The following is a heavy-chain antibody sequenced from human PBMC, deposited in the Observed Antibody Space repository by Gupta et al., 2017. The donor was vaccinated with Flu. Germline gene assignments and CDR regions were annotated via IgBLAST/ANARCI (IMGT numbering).Heavy chain of an antibody. D-gene: IGHD2-2*02. CDR1: GYSFSDYY. V-gene: IGHV1-2*06. J-gene: IGHJ5*02. Sequence: VQLVQSGAEVKKPGASVKVSCKASGYSFSDYYIHWVRQAPGQGLEWMGRVNPHSGSKNYQQKFQGRVTITEDSSLTTAYMELSRLTSEDTAVYYCAREKFCHTTTCYRYFDPWGQGTLVTVSS. CDR2: VNPHSGSK. CDR3: AREKFCHTTTCYRYFDP.